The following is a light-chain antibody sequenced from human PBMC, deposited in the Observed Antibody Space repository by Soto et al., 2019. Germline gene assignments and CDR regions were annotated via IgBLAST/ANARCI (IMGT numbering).Light chain of an antibody. V-gene: IGLV1-44*01. CDR2: NNN. CDR3: AVWDDSLNGWV. Sequence: QSVLTQLPSASGTPGQRVTISCSGSNSNIGSHVVYWYQQLPETAPKLLIYNNNQRPSGVPDRFSGSKSGTSASLAISGLQSEDEADYYCAVWDDSLNGWVFGGGTKLTVL. J-gene: IGLJ3*02. CDR1: NSNIGSHV.